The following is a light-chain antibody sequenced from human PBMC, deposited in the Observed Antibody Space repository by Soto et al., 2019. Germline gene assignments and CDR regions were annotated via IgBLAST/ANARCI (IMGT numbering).Light chain of an antibody. J-gene: IGKJ2*03. V-gene: IGKV3-15*01. CDR1: QDVSTN. Sequence: ETVMTQSPDTLSVSPGESATLSCRASQDVSTNLAWFHQKPGQTPRLVLSGASKRATGIPARFSGSGSGRHFTLTISSLQSEDFGVYYCQHYNNWPPYSFGQGTKVEI. CDR2: GAS. CDR3: QHYNNWPPYS.